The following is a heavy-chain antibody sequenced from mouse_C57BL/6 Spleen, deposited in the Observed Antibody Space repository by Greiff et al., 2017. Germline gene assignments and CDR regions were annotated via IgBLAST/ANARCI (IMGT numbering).Heavy chain of an antibody. J-gene: IGHJ4*01. D-gene: IGHD1-1*01. Sequence: QVQLKQSGAELVKPGASVKISCKASGYAFSSYWMNWVKQRPGKGLEWIGQIYPGDGDTNYNGKFKGKATLTADKSSSTAYMQLSSLTSEDSAVYFCARALRYRAMDYWGQGTSVTVSS. CDR1: GYAFSSYW. CDR2: IYPGDGDT. CDR3: ARALRYRAMDY. V-gene: IGHV1-80*01.